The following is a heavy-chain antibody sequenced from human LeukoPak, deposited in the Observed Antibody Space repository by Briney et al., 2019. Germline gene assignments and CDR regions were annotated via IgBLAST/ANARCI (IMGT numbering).Heavy chain of an antibody. CDR2: INHSGST. CDR1: GGSFNCYY. Sequence: SGALSLPFAVYGGSFNCYYWSLIRPPPGKGLGWIGEINHSGSTNYNPSLKSRVTISVDTSKNQFPLKLNSVTAADTAVYYCARERPDYSSYYYMDVWGKGTTVTVSS. J-gene: IGHJ6*03. CDR3: ARERPDYSSYYYMDV. V-gene: IGHV4-34*01. D-gene: IGHD1-14*01.